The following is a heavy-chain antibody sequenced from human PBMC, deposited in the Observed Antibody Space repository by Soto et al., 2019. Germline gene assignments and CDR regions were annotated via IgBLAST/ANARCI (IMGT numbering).Heavy chain of an antibody. D-gene: IGHD6-19*01. CDR3: ARASWPPGGSGWYLGYYYYGMDV. CDR2: IIPIFGTA. V-gene: IGHV1-69*13. J-gene: IGHJ6*02. Sequence: SVKVSCKASGGTFSSYAISWVRQAPGQGLEWMGGIIPIFGTANYAQKFQGRVTITADESTSTAYMELSSLRSEDTAVYYCARASWPPGGSGWYLGYYYYGMDVWGQATQVTVSS. CDR1: GGTFSSYA.